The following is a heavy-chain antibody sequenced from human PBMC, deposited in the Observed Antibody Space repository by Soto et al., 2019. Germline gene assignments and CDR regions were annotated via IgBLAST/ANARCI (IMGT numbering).Heavy chain of an antibody. CDR2: INAGNGNT. D-gene: IGHD2-21*02. CDR1: GYTFTSYA. CDR3: ARIHSVVVTALGY. Sequence: WASVEVSCKASGYTFTSYAIHWVRQAPGQRLEWMGWINAGNGNTKYSQKFQGRVTITRDTSASTAYMELSSLRSEDTAVYYCARIHSVVVTALGYWGQGPLITVSS. J-gene: IGHJ4*02. V-gene: IGHV1-3*01.